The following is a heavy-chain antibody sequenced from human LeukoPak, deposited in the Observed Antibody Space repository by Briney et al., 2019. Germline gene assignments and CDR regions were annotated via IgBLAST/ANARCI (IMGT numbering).Heavy chain of an antibody. V-gene: IGHV1-2*02. CDR3: ARGGHYDSSGYSDY. D-gene: IGHD3-22*01. CDR1: GYTFTAYY. J-gene: IGHJ4*02. CDR2: INPNSGGT. Sequence: ASVKVSCKASGYTFTAYYMHWVRQAPGQGLEWMGWINPNSGGTNYAQKFQGRVTMTRDTSISTAYMELSRLRSDDTAVYYCARGGHYDSSGYSDYWGQGTLVTVSS.